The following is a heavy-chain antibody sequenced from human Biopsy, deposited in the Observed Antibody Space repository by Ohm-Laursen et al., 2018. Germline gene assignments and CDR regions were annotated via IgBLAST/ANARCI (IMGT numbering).Heavy chain of an antibody. J-gene: IGHJ4*02. CDR3: ARNTGWYGDLYYFDY. Sequence: SVKVSCKASGATFGSLTIAWVRQVPGQGLEWMGKISPISDVAHYAQMSQGRVSISADKSTGTAFMELSSLRSEDTAVYFCARNTGWYGDLYYFDYWGQGTLVTVSS. V-gene: IGHV1-69*02. CDR1: GATFGSLT. CDR2: ISPISDVA. D-gene: IGHD6-19*01.